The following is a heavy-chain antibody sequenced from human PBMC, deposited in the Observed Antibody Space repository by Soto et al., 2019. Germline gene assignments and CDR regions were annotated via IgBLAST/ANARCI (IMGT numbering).Heavy chain of an antibody. D-gene: IGHD3-22*01. CDR1: GYTFTSYY. J-gene: IGHJ4*02. CDR2: INPSGGRT. Sequence: QVQLVQSGAEVKKPGASVKVSCKASGYTFTSYYMHWVRQAPGQGLEWMGIINPSGGRTSYAQKFQGRVTMTRDTSTSTVYMELSSLRSEDTAVYYCARDQRRDYYDSSGYYCRYWGQGTLVTVSS. V-gene: IGHV1-46*01. CDR3: ARDQRRDYYDSSGYYCRY.